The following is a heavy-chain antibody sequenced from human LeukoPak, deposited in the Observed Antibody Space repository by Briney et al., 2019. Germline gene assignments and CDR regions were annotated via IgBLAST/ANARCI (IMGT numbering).Heavy chain of an antibody. CDR1: GYTFTSYA. CDR3: AREFGYYDSSGYREIFDY. J-gene: IGHJ4*02. CDR2: IIPIFGTA. V-gene: IGHV1-69*13. Sequence: SVKVSCKASGYTFTSYAMDWVRQAPGQGLEWMGGIIPIFGTANYAQKFQGRVTITADESTSTAYMELSSLRSEDTAVYYCAREFGYYDSSGYREIFDYWGQGTLVTVSS. D-gene: IGHD3-22*01.